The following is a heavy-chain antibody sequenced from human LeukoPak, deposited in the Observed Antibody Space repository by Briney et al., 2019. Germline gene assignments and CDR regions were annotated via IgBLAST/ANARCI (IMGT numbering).Heavy chain of an antibody. CDR1: GFTFSSYS. CDR2: ISSSSKTI. Sequence: GGSLRLSCAASGFTFSSYSMNWVRQAPGKGLEWASYISSSSKTIYYADSVKGRFTISRDNAKNSLYLQTNSLRDEDSAVYYCARDQGIFDYWGQGTLVTVSS. CDR3: ARDQGIFDY. J-gene: IGHJ4*02. V-gene: IGHV3-48*02.